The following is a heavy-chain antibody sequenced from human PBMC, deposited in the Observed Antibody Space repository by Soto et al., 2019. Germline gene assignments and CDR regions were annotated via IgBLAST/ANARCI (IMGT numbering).Heavy chain of an antibody. J-gene: IGHJ4*02. Sequence: PGESLKNSCKGSGYSFINYWIGWVRQMPGKGLEWMGIIYPGDSDTRYSPSFQGRVTITADESTSTAYMELSSLRSEDTAVYYCATVDTAMVGYWGQGTLVTV. D-gene: IGHD5-18*01. CDR1: GYSFINYW. CDR2: IYPGDSDT. CDR3: ATVDTAMVGY. V-gene: IGHV5-51*01.